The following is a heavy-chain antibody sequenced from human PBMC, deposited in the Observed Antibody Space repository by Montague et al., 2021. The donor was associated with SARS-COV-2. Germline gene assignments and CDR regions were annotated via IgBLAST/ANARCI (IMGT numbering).Heavy chain of an antibody. V-gene: IGHV4-39*01. D-gene: IGHD1-26*01. Sequence: SETLSLTCTVSGGSISSSSYYWAWIRQPPGKGLEWIRSIYHSGSTFYNPSLKSRVSMSVVTSKNQFSLKLSPVTAADTAMYYCARVKWELSVGNVFDIWGQGTMVTVSS. CDR3: ARVKWELSVGNVFDI. J-gene: IGHJ3*02. CDR2: IYHSGST. CDR1: GGSISSSSYY.